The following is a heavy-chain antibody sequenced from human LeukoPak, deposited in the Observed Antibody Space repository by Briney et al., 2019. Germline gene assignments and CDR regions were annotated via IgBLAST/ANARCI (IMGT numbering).Heavy chain of an antibody. V-gene: IGHV3-15*01. Sequence: GGSLRLSCAASGLTFRNAWMNWVRQAPGKGLEWVGRIKSRTDGGTIDSAAPVKGRFNISRDDSRDTLYLEMNSLKPEDTAVYYCTADLPGGYSDYFDYWGKGNLVTVSS. CDR3: TADLPGGYSDYFDY. CDR2: IKSRTDGGTI. J-gene: IGHJ4*02. D-gene: IGHD4-23*01. CDR1: GLTFRNAW.